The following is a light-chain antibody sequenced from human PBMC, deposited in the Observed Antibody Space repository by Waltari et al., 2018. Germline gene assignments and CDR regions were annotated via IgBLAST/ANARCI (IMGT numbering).Light chain of an antibody. CDR3: SSYIGSSTLEL. CDR2: DVS. CDR1: SSDVGGYNY. V-gene: IGLV2-14*03. J-gene: IGLJ2*01. Sequence: QSALTQPASVSGSPGQSITISCTGTSSDVGGYNYVSWYQQHPGKAPKLIIFDVSDRPSGVSNRFSGSKSGNTASLTISGLQAVDEADYYCSSYIGSSTLELFGGGTSLTVL.